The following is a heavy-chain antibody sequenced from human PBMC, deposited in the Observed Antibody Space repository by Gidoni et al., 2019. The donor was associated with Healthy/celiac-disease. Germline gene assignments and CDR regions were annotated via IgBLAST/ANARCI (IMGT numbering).Heavy chain of an antibody. CDR3: AKDCATGTTTLYYFDY. V-gene: IGHV3-23*01. Sequence: EVQLLESGGGLVQPGGSLRLSCAASGFTFSRYAMSWVRQAPGKGLEWVSAISGSGGSTYYADSVKGRFTISRDNSKNTLYLQMNSLRAEDTAVYYCAKDCATGTTTLYYFDYWGQGTLVTVSS. D-gene: IGHD1-1*01. J-gene: IGHJ4*02. CDR2: ISGSGGST. CDR1: GFTFSRYA.